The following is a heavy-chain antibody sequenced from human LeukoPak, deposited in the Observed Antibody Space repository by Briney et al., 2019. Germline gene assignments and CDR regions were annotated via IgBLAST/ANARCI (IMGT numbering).Heavy chain of an antibody. CDR2: ISSSSSYI. V-gene: IGHV3-21*01. CDR3: AREGLGLRLGELSSFDY. Sequence: GGSLRLSCAASGFTFSSYSMNWVRQAPGKGLEWVSSISSSSSYIYYADSVKGRFTTSRDNAKNSLYLQVNSLRAEDTAVYYCAREGLGLRLGELSSFDYWGQGTLVTVSS. J-gene: IGHJ4*02. CDR1: GFTFSSYS. D-gene: IGHD3-16*02.